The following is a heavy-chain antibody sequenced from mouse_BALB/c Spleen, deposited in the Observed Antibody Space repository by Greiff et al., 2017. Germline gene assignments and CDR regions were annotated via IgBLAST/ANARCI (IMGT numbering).Heavy chain of an antibody. V-gene: IGHV5-12-1*01. J-gene: IGHJ2*01. CDR2: ISSGGGST. CDR1: GFAFSSYD. Sequence: DVKLVESGGGLVKPGGSLKLSCAASGFAFSSYDMSWVRQTPEKRLEWVAYISSGGGSTYYPDTVKGRFTISRDNAKNTLYLQMSSLKSEDTAMYYCARHGPYYGQLESYFDYWGQGTTLTVSS. D-gene: IGHD1-1*02. CDR3: ARHGPYYGQLESYFDY.